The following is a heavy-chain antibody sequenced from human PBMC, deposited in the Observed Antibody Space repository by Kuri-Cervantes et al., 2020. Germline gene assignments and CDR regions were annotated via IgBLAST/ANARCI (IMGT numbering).Heavy chain of an antibody. V-gene: IGHV3-23*01. CDR2: IIGGGGVT. J-gene: IGHJ6*03. Sequence: GESLKISCAASGFTFSSYAMHWVRQAPGKGLEWVSTIIGGGGVTEYADSVKGRFTISRDNSKKTVSLQINSLRAEDTAVYYCARETRFPYYYMDVWGKGTTVTVSS. CDR1: GFTFSSYA. CDR3: ARETRFPYYYMDV.